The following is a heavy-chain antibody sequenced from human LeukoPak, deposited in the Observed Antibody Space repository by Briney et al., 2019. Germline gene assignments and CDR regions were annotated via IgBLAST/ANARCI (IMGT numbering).Heavy chain of an antibody. J-gene: IGHJ5*02. CDR3: ARVGSSSRGDWFDP. V-gene: IGHV1-69*04. D-gene: IGHD6-6*01. Sequence: ASVKVSCKASGYTFTSYYMHWVRQAPGQGLEWMGRIIPILGIANYAQKFQGRVTITADKSTSTTYMELSSLRSEDTAVYYCARVGSSSRGDWFDPWGQGTLVTVSS. CDR2: IIPILGIA. CDR1: GYTFTSYY.